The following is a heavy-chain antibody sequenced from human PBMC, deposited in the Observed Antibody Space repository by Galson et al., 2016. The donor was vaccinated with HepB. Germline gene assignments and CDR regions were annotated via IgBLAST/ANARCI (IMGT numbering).Heavy chain of an antibody. CDR1: GFSFSTSA. CDR3: AKDLLSDYVWGSYRFQD. V-gene: IGHV3-23*01. CDR2: LGGSGDNT. Sequence: SLRLSCAVSGFSFSTSAMSWVRQAPGTGLVWVSTLGGSGDNTYYADSVTGRFTISRDNSMNTLYLQMNSLRAEDTAVYYCAKDLLSDYVWGSYRFQDWGQGAPVTVSS. D-gene: IGHD3-16*02. J-gene: IGHJ4*02.